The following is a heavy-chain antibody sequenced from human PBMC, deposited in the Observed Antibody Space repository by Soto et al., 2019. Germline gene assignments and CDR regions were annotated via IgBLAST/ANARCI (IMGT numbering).Heavy chain of an antibody. J-gene: IGHJ5*02. CDR3: VRVGYAYGNDP. D-gene: IGHD3-10*01. CDR2: ISPSGGTI. V-gene: IGHV3-11*01. CDR1: GFTFSDYY. Sequence: QVQLVESGGGLVKPGGSLRLSCAASGFTFSDYYMSWIRQAPGKGLEWVSYISPSGGTIYYADSVKGRFTLSRDNAKNSLYLQMNSLRAEDTVVYHCVRVGYAYGNDPWGQGTLVAVSS.